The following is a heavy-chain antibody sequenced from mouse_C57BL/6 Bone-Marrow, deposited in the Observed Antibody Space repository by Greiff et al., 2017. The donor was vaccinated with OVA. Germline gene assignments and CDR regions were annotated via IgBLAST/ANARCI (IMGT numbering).Heavy chain of an antibody. V-gene: IGHV7-3*01. J-gene: IGHJ1*03. CDR2: IRNKANGYTT. CDR1: GFTFTDYY. CDR3: ARYPYYYGSSYWYFDV. D-gene: IGHD1-1*01. Sequence: EVKLMESGGGLVQPGGSLSLSCAASGFTFTDYYMSWVRQPPGKALEWLGFIRNKANGYTTEYSASVKGRFTISRDNSQSILYLQMNARRAEDSATYYCARYPYYYGSSYWYFDVWGTGTTVTVSS.